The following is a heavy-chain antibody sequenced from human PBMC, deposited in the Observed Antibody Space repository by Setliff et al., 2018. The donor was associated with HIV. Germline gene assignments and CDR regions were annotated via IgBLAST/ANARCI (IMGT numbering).Heavy chain of an antibody. J-gene: IGHJ3*02. CDR1: GGSISSYY. Sequence: SETLSLTCTVSGGSISSYYWSWIRQPPGKGLEWIGYIYYSGSTNYNPSLKSRVTISVDTSRNHFSLKLISVTAADTAVYYCAGEITYDYVWGSFRQGAFDIWGQGTLVTVSS. CDR2: IYYSGST. CDR3: AGEITYDYVWGSFRQGAFDI. V-gene: IGHV4-59*01. D-gene: IGHD3-16*01.